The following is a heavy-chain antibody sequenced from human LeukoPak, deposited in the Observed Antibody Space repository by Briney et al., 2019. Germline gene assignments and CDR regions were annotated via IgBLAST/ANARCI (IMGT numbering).Heavy chain of an antibody. V-gene: IGHV3-33*06. Sequence: PGGSLRLSCAASRFTFSSYGMHWVRQAPGKGLEWVAVIWYDGSNKYYADSVKGRFTISRDNSKNTLYLQMNSLRAEDTAVYYCAKDTGGSGSYFDYWGQGTLVTVSS. CDR3: AKDTGGSGSYFDY. CDR1: RFTFSSYG. D-gene: IGHD3-10*01. J-gene: IGHJ4*02. CDR2: IWYDGSNK.